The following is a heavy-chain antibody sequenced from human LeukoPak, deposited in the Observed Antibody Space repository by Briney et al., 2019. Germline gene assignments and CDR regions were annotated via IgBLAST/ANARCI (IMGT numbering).Heavy chain of an antibody. V-gene: IGHV4-39*01. CDR1: GGSISSSSAY. CDR2: IYYRKNT. Sequence: SETLSLTCTVSGGSISSSSAYWGWIRQPPGKGLEWIGSIYYRKNTYYNPSLKSRVTISADTSKNQFSLTLGSVSATDTDVYYCASPRIFSYGHFVYCGQETLVTVSS. CDR3: ASPRIFSYGHFVY. J-gene: IGHJ4*02. D-gene: IGHD5-18*01.